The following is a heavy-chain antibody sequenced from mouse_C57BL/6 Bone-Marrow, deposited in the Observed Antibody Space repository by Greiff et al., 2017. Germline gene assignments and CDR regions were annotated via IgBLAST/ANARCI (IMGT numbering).Heavy chain of an antibody. D-gene: IGHD2-4*01. CDR3: ARSGIYYDPVAY. CDR1: GYTFTSYW. CDR2: IDPSDSYT. J-gene: IGHJ3*01. Sequence: VQLQQPGAELVMPGASVKLSCKASGYTFTSYWMHWVKQRPGQGLEWIGEIDPSDSYTNYNQKFKGKSTFTVDKSSSTAYMQLSSLTSEDSAVYYCARSGIYYDPVAYWGQGTLVTVS. V-gene: IGHV1-69*01.